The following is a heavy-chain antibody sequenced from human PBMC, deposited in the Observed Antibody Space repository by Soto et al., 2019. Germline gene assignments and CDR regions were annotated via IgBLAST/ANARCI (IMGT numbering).Heavy chain of an antibody. CDR2: INAGNGNT. Sequence: ASSQVSCMASGYTFTSYAMHWVRQATGQRREWMGWINAGNGNTKYSQKFQGRVTIARDTSASTAYMEVSSLRSEDTAVYYCARGDYYDIHDYWGQGTLVTVSS. CDR3: ARGDYYDIHDY. V-gene: IGHV1-3*01. CDR1: GYTFTSYA. J-gene: IGHJ4*02. D-gene: IGHD3-22*01.